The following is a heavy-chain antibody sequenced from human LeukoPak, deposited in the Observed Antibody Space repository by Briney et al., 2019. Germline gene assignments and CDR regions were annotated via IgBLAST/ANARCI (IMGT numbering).Heavy chain of an antibody. V-gene: IGHV4-59*08. CDR3: ARLGHRTKVDY. CDR2: IYYSGST. Sequence: SETLSLTCTVSGGSISSYHWSWIRQPPGKGLEWIGYIYYSGSTNYNPSLKSRVTISVDASKNQFSLKLSSVTAADTAVYYCARLGHRTKVDYWGQGTLVTVSS. J-gene: IGHJ4*02. D-gene: IGHD1/OR15-1a*01. CDR1: GGSISSYH.